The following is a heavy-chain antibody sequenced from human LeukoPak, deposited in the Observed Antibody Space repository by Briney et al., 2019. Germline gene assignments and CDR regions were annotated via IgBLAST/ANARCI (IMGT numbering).Heavy chain of an antibody. D-gene: IGHD3-10*01. CDR2: ISGSGTI. CDR3: ARDSGTTGEVKFDP. Sequence: SETLSLTCTVSGCSINSYWSWIRQPSGKGLEWIWRISGSGTITYNPALQSRLSISIDTSKNQFSLKLMSVTAADTAVYYCARDSGTTGEVKFDPWGQGTLVTVSS. V-gene: IGHV4-4*07. J-gene: IGHJ5*02. CDR1: GCSINSY.